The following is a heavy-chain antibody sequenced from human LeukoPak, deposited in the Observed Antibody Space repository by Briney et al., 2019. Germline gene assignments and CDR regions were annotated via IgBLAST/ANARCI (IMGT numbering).Heavy chain of an antibody. CDR1: GASISSGGYY. V-gene: IGHV4-61*02. CDR3: AKVDGSDGRTVGWFDP. D-gene: IGHD1-26*01. J-gene: IGHJ5*02. Sequence: PSETLSLTCTVSGASISSGGYYWSWIRQPAGEGLEYVGRIYSTGSTDYNPSLKSRVTMSVDTSKNQFSLKPNSVTAADTAVYYCAKVDGSDGRTVGWFDPWGQGTLVTVSS. CDR2: IYSTGST.